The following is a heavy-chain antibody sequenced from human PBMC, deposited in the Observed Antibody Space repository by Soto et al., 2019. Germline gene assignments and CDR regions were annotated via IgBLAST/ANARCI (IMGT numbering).Heavy chain of an antibody. CDR1: GGSISSGGYY. J-gene: IGHJ4*02. D-gene: IGHD6-19*01. CDR2: IYYRGST. Sequence: QVQLQESGPGLVKPSQTLSLTCTVSGGSISSGGYYWSWIRQHPGKGLEWIGYIYYRGSTYYNPSLKSRVTISVDTSKNQFSLKLSSVTAADTAVYYCARDHTSSGWFGIDYWGQGTLVTVSS. CDR3: ARDHTSSGWFGIDY. V-gene: IGHV4-31*03.